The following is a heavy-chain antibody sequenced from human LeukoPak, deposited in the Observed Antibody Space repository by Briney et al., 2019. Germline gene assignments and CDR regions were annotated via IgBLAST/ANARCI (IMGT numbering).Heavy chain of an antibody. Sequence: ASVKVSCKASGYTFTNYHMNWVRQAPGQGLEWMGIINPSGGSTSYAQKLQGRVTMSTDTSTSVAYMELRSLRSDDTAVYYCARDLRTYYYDTSGLSLFDYWGQGTLVTVSS. J-gene: IGHJ4*02. CDR3: ARDLRTYYYDTSGLSLFDY. D-gene: IGHD3-22*01. CDR2: INPSGGST. CDR1: GYTFTNYH. V-gene: IGHV1-46*01.